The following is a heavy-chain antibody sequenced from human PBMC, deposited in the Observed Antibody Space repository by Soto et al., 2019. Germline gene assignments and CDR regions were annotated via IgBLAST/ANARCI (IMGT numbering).Heavy chain of an antibody. Sequence: EVQLVESGGGFVQPGESLRLSCAASGFTFSLSAMSWVRQAPGRGLEWVSSISGGGSSTDYAESVKGRFTISRDNSKNTVLLQRNSLRAEDTAVYYCAKGPEYDILTGGDFWGQGALVTVSS. CDR3: AKGPEYDILTGGDF. J-gene: IGHJ4*02. V-gene: IGHV3-23*04. CDR2: ISGGGSST. D-gene: IGHD3-9*01. CDR1: GFTFSLSA.